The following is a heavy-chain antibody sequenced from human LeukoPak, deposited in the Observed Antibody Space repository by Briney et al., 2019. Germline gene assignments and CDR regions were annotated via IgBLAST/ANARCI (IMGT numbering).Heavy chain of an antibody. D-gene: IGHD3-16*01. CDR3: ARGRHVWGRVQYDY. CDR2: INHSGST. CDR1: GFTFSSYG. Sequence: LRLSCAASGFTFSSYGMHWIRQPPGKGLEWIGEINHSGSTNYNPSLKSRVTISVDTSKNQFSLKLSSVTAADTAVYYCARGRHVWGRVQYDYWGQGTLVTVSS. J-gene: IGHJ4*02. V-gene: IGHV4-34*01.